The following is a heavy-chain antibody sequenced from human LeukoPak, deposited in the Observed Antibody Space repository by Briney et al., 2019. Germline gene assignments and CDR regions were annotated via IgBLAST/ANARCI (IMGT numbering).Heavy chain of an antibody. Sequence: GSRSDYADSVKGRFTISRDNSKNTLFLQMNSLRGEGTAVYYCTRDAADYFDSSASFDYWGQGTLVTVSS. D-gene: IGHD3-22*01. V-gene: IGHV3-30*05. J-gene: IGHJ4*02. CDR3: TRDAADYFDSSASFDY. CDR2: GSRS.